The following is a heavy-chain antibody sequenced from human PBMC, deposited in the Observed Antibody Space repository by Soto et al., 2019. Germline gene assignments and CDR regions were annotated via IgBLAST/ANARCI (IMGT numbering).Heavy chain of an antibody. V-gene: IGHV4-59*01. J-gene: IGHJ6*02. CDR3: ARVPSLLYNYCGVDV. Sequence: QVQLQESGPGLVQPSETLSLTCTVSGDSISGYYWSWFRQPPGKGLEWIGYIYYSGNTDYNPSHTSRVTISVDTSKNQFSLKLSTVTAADTAVYYCARVPSLLYNYCGVDVWGQGTTVTVSS. CDR2: IYYSGNT. D-gene: IGHD2-2*01. CDR1: GDSISGYY.